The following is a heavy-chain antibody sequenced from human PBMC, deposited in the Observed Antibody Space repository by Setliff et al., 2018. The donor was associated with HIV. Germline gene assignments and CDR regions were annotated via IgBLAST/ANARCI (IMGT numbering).Heavy chain of an antibody. V-gene: IGHV3-23*01. CDR2: ISDGGGST. J-gene: IGHJ4*02. D-gene: IGHD5-12*01. CDR1: GFTFSSYP. Sequence: GGSLRLSCAASGFTFSSYPMSWVRQSPGKGPEWVSAISDGGGSTYYAVSVKGRFTISRDNSKNTLYLQMNSLRAEDTAVYYCAKDPRAAVATICDYWGQGTLVTVSS. CDR3: AKDPRAAVATICDY.